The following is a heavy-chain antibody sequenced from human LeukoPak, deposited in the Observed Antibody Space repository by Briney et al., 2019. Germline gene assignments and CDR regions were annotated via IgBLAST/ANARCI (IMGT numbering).Heavy chain of an antibody. CDR3: AKDSNEGGFDY. Sequence: GGSLRLSCAASGFTFSSYGMHWVRQAPGKGLEWVAVISYDGSNKYYADSVKGRFTISRDNSKNMLYLQMNSLRAEDTAVYYCAKDSNEGGFDYWGQGTLVTVSS. D-gene: IGHD2-2*01. CDR2: ISYDGSNK. V-gene: IGHV3-30*18. CDR1: GFTFSSYG. J-gene: IGHJ4*02.